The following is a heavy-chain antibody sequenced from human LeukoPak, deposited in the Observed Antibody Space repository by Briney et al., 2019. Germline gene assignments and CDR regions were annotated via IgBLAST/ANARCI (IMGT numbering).Heavy chain of an antibody. CDR3: ARDCSSTSCYGGFDP. D-gene: IGHD2-2*01. V-gene: IGHV4-59*08. CDR2: IYYSGST. J-gene: IGHJ5*02. CDR1: GGSISSYY. Sequence: SETLSLTCTVSGGSISSYYWSWIRQPPGKGLEWIGYIYYSGSTNYNPSLKSRVTISVDTSKNQFSLKLSSVTAADTAVYYCARDCSSTSCYGGFDPWGQGTLVTVSS.